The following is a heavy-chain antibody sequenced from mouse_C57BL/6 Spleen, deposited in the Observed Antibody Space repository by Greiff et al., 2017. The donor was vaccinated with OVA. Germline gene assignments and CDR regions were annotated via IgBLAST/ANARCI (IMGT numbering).Heavy chain of an antibody. Sequence: QVQLQQSGAELVRPGASVKLSCKASGYTFTDYYINWVKQRPGQGLEWIARIYPGSGNTYYNEKFKGKATLTAEKSSSTAYMQLSSLTSEDSAVYFCARRQLRPYAMDYWGQGTSVTVSS. CDR3: ARRQLRPYAMDY. V-gene: IGHV1-76*01. D-gene: IGHD3-2*02. CDR2: IYPGSGNT. CDR1: GYTFTDYY. J-gene: IGHJ4*01.